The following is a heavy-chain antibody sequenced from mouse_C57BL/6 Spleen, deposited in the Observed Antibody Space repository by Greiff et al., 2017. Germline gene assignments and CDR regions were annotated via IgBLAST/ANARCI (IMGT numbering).Heavy chain of an antibody. CDR2: IDPETGGT. V-gene: IGHV1-15*01. CDR3: TRWLLDY. CDR1: GYTFTDYE. Sequence: VQLQQSGAELVRPGASVTLSCKASGYTFTDYEMHWVKQTPVHGLEWIGAIDPETGGTAYNQKFKGTAILTADKSSSTAYMELRSLTSEDSAVYYCTRWLLDYWGQGTTLTVSS. D-gene: IGHD2-2*01. J-gene: IGHJ2*01.